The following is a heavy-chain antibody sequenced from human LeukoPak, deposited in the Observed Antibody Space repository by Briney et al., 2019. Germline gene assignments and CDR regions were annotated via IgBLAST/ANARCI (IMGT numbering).Heavy chain of an antibody. D-gene: IGHD3-22*01. J-gene: IGHJ3*02. CDR2: IILIFGTA. CDR1: GGTFSSYA. V-gene: IGHV1-69*13. CDR3: ARDLRSDYYDTSHAFDI. Sequence: GASVKVSCKASGGTFSSYAISWVRQAPGQGLEWMGGIILIFGTANYAQKFQGRVTITADESTSTAYMELSSLRSEDTAVYYCARDLRSDYYDTSHAFDIWGQGTMVTVSS.